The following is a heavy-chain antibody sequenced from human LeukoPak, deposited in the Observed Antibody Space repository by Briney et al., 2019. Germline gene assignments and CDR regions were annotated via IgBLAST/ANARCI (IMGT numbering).Heavy chain of an antibody. D-gene: IGHD2-2*01. CDR3: ARDPGLYCSSTSCYATWFDP. Sequence: SETLSLTCTVSGGSISSSSYYWGWIRQPPGKGLEWIGSIYYSGSTYYNPSLKSRVTISVDTSKNQFSLKLSSVTAADTAVYYCARDPGLYCSSTSCYATWFDPWGQGTLVTVSS. V-gene: IGHV4-39*07. CDR2: IYYSGST. CDR1: GGSISSSSYY. J-gene: IGHJ5*02.